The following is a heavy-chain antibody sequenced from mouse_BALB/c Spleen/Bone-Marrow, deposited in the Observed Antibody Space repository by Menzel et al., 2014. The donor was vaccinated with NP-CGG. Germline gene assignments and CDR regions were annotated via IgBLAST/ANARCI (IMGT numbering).Heavy chain of an antibody. CDR1: GFTFSSFG. Sequence: EVQLVESGGGLVLPGGSRKLSCAASGFTFSSFGMHWVRQAPEKGLEWVAYISSGSSTIYYADTVKGRFTIPRDNPKNTLFLQMTSLRSEDTAMYYCAIRAYWGQGTLVTVSA. CDR2: ISSGSSTI. D-gene: IGHD3-2*02. V-gene: IGHV5-17*02. J-gene: IGHJ3*01. CDR3: AIRAY.